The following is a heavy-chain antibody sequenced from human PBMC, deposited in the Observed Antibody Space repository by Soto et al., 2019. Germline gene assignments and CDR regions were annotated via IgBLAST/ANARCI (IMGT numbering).Heavy chain of an antibody. CDR2: ISSNSGTM. D-gene: IGHD3-22*01. CDR3: ARDRFYYVSSGYYYFDY. CDR1: GFTFSSYR. Sequence: GGSLRLSCAASGFTFSSYRMNWVRQAPGKGLEWDSYISSNSGTMYYADSVKGRFTISRDNAKQSLYLQMNSLRAEDMAVYYCARDRFYYVSSGYYYFDYWGQGT. V-gene: IGHV3-48*01. J-gene: IGHJ4*02.